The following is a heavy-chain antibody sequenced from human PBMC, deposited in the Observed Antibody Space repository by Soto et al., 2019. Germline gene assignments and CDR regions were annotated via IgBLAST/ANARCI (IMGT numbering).Heavy chain of an antibody. V-gene: IGHV5-51*01. CDR1: GYSFTSYW. CDR2: IYPGDSDT. J-gene: IGHJ6*02. CDR3: ARQHYDSSGYDYYYGMDV. Sequence: RGESLKISCKGSGYSFTSYWIGWVRQMPGKGLEWMGIIYPGDSDTRYSPSFQGQVTISADKSISTAYLQWSSLKASDTAMYYCARQHYDSSGYDYYYGMDVWGQGTTVTV. D-gene: IGHD3-22*01.